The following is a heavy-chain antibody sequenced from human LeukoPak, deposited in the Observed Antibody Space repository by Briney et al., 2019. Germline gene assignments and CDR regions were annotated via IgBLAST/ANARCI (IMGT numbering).Heavy chain of an antibody. V-gene: IGHV4-59*01. CDR1: DGSITNYD. D-gene: IGHD2-2*01. CDR2: IYYSGST. J-gene: IGHJ4*02. Sequence: PSETLSLTCTVSDGSITNYDWSWIRQPPGKGLEWIGYIYYSGSTNYNPSLKSRVTISVDTSKNQFSLKLSSVTAADTAVYYCARYCSSTSCEGLVDYWGQGTLVTVSS. CDR3: ARYCSSTSCEGLVDY.